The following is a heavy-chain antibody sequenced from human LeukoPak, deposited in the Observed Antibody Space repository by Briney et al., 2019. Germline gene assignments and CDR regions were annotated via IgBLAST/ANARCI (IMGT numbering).Heavy chain of an antibody. D-gene: IGHD6-19*01. CDR3: AKGLEQWLVPAAFDI. J-gene: IGHJ3*02. V-gene: IGHV3-23*01. CDR2: ISGSGGST. CDR1: GFTFSSYA. Sequence: PGGSLRLSCAASGFTFSSYAMSWVRQAPGKGLEWVSAISGSGGSTYYADSVRGRFTISRDNSKNTLYLQMNSLRAEDTAVYYCAKGLEQWLVPAAFDIWGQGTMVTVSS.